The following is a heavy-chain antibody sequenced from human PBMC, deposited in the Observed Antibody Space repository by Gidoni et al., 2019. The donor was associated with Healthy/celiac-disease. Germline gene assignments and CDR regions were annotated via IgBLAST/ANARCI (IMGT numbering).Heavy chain of an antibody. D-gene: IGHD3-10*01. CDR2: IRSKAYGGTT. CDR3: TRGPGSRITMVRGVITAPNFDY. J-gene: IGHJ4*02. CDR1: GFTLGAYA. Sequence: EVQLVASGGGLVQPGRSLRLSCTASGFTLGAYALSWFRQGPGKGLEWVGFIRSKAYGGTTEYAASVKGRFTISRDDSKSIAYLQMNSLKTEDTAVYYCTRGPGSRITMVRGVITAPNFDYWGQGTLVTVSS. V-gene: IGHV3-49*03.